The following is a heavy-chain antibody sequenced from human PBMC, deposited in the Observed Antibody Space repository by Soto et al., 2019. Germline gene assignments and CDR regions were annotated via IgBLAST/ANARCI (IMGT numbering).Heavy chain of an antibody. CDR3: ARVLDAAMLS. CDR1: GGSISSGDYD. Sequence: QVQLQESGPGLVKPSQTLSLTCTVSGGSISSGDYDWTWIRQPPGKGLEWIGYISYSGSTYYNPSPQSRVTKSIDTSKNQMALKLSSVTAPDPAVYYRARVLDAAMLSWGQGTLVPVSS. V-gene: IGHV4-30-4*01. J-gene: IGHJ4*02. CDR2: ISYSGST. D-gene: IGHD5-18*01.